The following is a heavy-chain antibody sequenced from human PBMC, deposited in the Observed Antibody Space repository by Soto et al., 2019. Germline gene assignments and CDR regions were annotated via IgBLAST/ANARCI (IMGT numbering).Heavy chain of an antibody. Sequence: PGGSLRLSCAASGFTFSSYSMNWVRQAPGKGLEWVSSISSSSSYIYYADSVKGRFTISRDNAKNSLYLQMNSLRAEDTAVYYWARDLGSRLPSPFDDWGQGTLVTCSS. CDR2: ISSSSSYI. CDR1: GFTFSSYS. J-gene: IGHJ4*02. V-gene: IGHV3-21*01. CDR3: ARDLGSRLPSPFDD.